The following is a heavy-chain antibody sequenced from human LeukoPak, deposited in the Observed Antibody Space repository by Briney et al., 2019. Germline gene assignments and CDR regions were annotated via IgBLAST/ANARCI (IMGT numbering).Heavy chain of an antibody. Sequence: GGSLRLSCAASGLTFSSYWMHWVRQAPGKGLVWVSRINTDGSSTNYADSVKGRFTISRDNAKNTLYLQMNSLRAEDTAVYYCARVAVTSSFSTYWGQGTLVTVSS. D-gene: IGHD4-17*01. CDR3: ARVAVTSSFSTY. J-gene: IGHJ4*02. CDR1: GLTFSSYW. V-gene: IGHV3-74*01. CDR2: INTDGSST.